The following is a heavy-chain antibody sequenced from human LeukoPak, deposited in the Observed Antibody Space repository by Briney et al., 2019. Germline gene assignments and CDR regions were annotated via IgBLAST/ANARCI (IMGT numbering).Heavy chain of an antibody. CDR2: ISTSGST. D-gene: IGHD3-22*01. CDR1: GGSISSYY. V-gene: IGHV4-4*07. Sequence: PSETLSLTCTVSGGSISSYYWSWIRQPAGKGLESIGHISTSGSTNYNPSLKSRVTMSVDTSKNQFSLKLSSVTAADTAVYYCARDFSMIVVVTGGGVGYWGQGTLVTVSS. CDR3: ARDFSMIVVVTGGGVGY. J-gene: IGHJ4*02.